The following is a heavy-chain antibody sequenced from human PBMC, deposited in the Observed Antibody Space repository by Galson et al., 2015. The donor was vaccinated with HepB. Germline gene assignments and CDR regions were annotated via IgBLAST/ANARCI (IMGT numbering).Heavy chain of an antibody. CDR2: ISGSGGST. D-gene: IGHD3-22*01. V-gene: IGHV3-23*01. CDR3: AKVLNPDYYDSSGYPEYYFDY. Sequence: SLRLSCAASGFTFSSYAMSWVRQAPGKGLEWVSAISGSGGSTYYADSVKGRFTISRDNSKNTLYLQMNSLRAEDTAVYYCAKVLNPDYYDSSGYPEYYFDYWGQGTLVTVSS. CDR1: GFTFSSYA. J-gene: IGHJ4*02.